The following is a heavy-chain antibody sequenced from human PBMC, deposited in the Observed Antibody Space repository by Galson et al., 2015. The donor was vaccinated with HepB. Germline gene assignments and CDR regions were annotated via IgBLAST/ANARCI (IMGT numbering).Heavy chain of an antibody. V-gene: IGHV3-7*03. J-gene: IGHJ4*02. D-gene: IGHD6-25*01. CDR3: ARTAATDKGLDY. CDR1: GFNVMSHW. CDR2: INEDGSRK. Sequence: SLRLSCAASGFNVMSHWISWVRQAPGKGLEWVAHINEDGSRKNSVDSLGGRFTIYKDNVKNSLYLQIFSLRGEDTAVYYCARTAATDKGLDYWGQGALVIVSS.